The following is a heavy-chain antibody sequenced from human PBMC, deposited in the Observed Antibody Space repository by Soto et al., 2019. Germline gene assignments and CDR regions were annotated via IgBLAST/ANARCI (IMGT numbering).Heavy chain of an antibody. CDR2: IDWDDDK. CDR3: AHIRGAGAYYYYPMDV. D-gene: IGHD3-10*01. CDR1: GFSLTTPGMC. J-gene: IGHJ6*02. Sequence: SGPTLVNPRQTLTLTCTFSGFSLTTPGMCVSWIRQPPGKALEWLAVIDWDDDKYYSTSLKTRLSISMDTSKNQVVLEMTNVAPVDTATYYCAHIRGAGAYYYYPMDVRGQGTTVTVSS. V-gene: IGHV2-70*12.